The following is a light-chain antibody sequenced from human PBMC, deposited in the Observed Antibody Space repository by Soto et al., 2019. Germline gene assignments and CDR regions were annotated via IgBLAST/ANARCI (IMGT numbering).Light chain of an antibody. CDR1: SSDVGGYNY. J-gene: IGLJ1*01. CDR3: CSYAGSYALYV. CDR2: DVT. V-gene: IGLV2-11*01. Sequence: QSALTQPRSVSGSPGQSVTISCTGTSSDVGGYNYVSWYQQHPGKAPKLMIYDVTERPSGVPDRFSGSKTGNTASLTISGLQDEDEADYYCCSYAGSYALYVFGGGTKVTVL.